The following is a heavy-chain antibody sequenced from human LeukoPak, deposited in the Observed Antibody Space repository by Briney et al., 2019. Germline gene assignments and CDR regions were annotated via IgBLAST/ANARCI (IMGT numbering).Heavy chain of an antibody. D-gene: IGHD5-18*01. CDR3: ARVEATATAYFDS. CDR1: GDSVSSGGYY. J-gene: IGHJ4*02. V-gene: IGHV4-61*09. Sequence: PSQTLSLTCTVSGDSVSSGGYYWRWLRQPAGKGLEWIGHIYPSGNTNYNPSLKSRVTISMDTSKNQFSLKLSSVTAADTAVYYCARVEATATAYFDSWGQGTLVTVSS. CDR2: IYPSGNT.